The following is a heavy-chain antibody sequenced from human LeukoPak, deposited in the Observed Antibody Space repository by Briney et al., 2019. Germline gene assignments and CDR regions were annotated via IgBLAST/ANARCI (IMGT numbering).Heavy chain of an antibody. D-gene: IGHD3-9*01. CDR1: GYTFTSYY. CDR3: ARESGILTGPPKGYYMDV. Sequence: GASVKVSCKASGYTFTSYYMHWVRQAPGQGLEWMGIINPSGGSTSYAQKFQGRVTMTRDTSTSTVYMELSSLRSEDTAVYYCARESGILTGPPKGYYMDVWGKGTTVTISS. CDR2: INPSGGST. J-gene: IGHJ6*03. V-gene: IGHV1-46*01.